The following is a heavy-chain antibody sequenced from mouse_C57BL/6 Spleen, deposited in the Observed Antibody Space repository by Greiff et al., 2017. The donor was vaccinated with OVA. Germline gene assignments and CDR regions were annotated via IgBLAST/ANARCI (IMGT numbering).Heavy chain of an antibody. Sequence: VQLKQSGAELVRPGASVKLSCTASGFNIKDDYMHWVKQRPEQGLEWIGWIDPENGDTEYASKFQGKATITADPSSNTAYLQLSSLTSEDTAVYYWTTSSSMPYYYAMDYWGQGTSVTVSS. CDR1: GFNIKDDY. J-gene: IGHJ4*01. CDR2: IDPENGDT. V-gene: IGHV14-4*01. CDR3: TTSSSMPYYYAMDY.